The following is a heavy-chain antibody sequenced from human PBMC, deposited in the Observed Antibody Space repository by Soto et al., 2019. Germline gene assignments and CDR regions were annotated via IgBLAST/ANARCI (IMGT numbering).Heavy chain of an antibody. CDR2: IYYSGST. D-gene: IGHD6-6*01. V-gene: IGHV4-31*03. Sequence: QVQLQESGPGLVKPSQTLSLTCTVSSASISNNNYYWAWIRQSSGKDLEWVGYIYYSGSTYYNPSLKSRLTISVDTSDNHFSLKLTSVTAADTAVYSCARVATSGMHFYFDNWGPGTLVTVSS. J-gene: IGHJ4*02. CDR1: SASISNNNYY. CDR3: ARVATSGMHFYFDN.